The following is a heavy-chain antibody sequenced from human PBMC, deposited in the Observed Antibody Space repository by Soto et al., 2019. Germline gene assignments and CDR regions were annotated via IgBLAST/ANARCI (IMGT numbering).Heavy chain of an antibody. CDR3: ARRGYSSGWYGGYFDY. CDR2: IYYSGNT. D-gene: IGHD6-19*01. Sequence: QLQLQESGPGLVKPSETLSLTCTVSGGSISSSSHYWGWIRQPPGKGLEGIGNIYYSGNTYYNPSLKSRVTISVDTSKNQFSLKLSSVTATDTAVYYCARRGYSSGWYGGYFDYWGQGTLVTVSS. CDR1: GGSISSSSHY. V-gene: IGHV4-39*01. J-gene: IGHJ4*02.